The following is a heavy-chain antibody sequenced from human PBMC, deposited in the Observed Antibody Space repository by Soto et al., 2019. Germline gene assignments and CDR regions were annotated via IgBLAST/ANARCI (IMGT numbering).Heavy chain of an antibody. J-gene: IGHJ3*01. V-gene: IGHV3-13*01. CDR1: GFNFNIYD. CDR3: ARGSRRGSGSPRRGPIDIFDL. Sequence: PGGSLRLSCAASGFNFNIYDMHWVRQCPGKGMEWVSGVGKKIGDTHYGAAVKGRFTISREDAKSSLFLQMNSLRVEATAVYYCARGSRRGSGSPRRGPIDIFDLWGQGTMVTVSS. CDR2: VGKKIGDT. D-gene: IGHD3-10*01.